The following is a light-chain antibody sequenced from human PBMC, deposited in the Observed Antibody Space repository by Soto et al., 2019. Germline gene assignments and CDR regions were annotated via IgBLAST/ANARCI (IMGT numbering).Light chain of an antibody. CDR1: SSDVGGYNY. J-gene: IGLJ2*01. CDR3: SSYTSSSTYVV. V-gene: IGLV2-14*03. Sequence: QSALTQPVSVSGSPGQSITISCTGTSSDVGGYNYVSWYQQHPGKAPKLMIYDVINRPSGVSNRFSGSKSGNSASLTISGLQAEHEADYYCSSYTSSSTYVVFGGATKVTVL. CDR2: DVI.